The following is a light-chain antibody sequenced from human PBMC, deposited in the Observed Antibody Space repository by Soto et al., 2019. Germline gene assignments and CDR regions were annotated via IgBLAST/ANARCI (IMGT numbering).Light chain of an antibody. V-gene: IGKV3-11*01. CDR3: QQRSNWQVT. CDR2: DAS. J-gene: IGKJ5*01. Sequence: EIVLTQSPVTLSLSPGERATLPCRASQSVSSYLAWYQQKPGQAPRLLIYDASNRATGIPARFSGSGSGTDFTLTISSLEPEDFAVYYCQQRSNWQVTFGQGTRLE. CDR1: QSVSSY.